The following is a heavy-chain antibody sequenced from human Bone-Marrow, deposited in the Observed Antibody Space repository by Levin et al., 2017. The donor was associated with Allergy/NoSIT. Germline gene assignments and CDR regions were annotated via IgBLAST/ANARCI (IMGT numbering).Heavy chain of an antibody. V-gene: IGHV3-13*01. J-gene: IGHJ4*02. CDR3: VREVTGTGWIRFDH. Sequence: GGSLRLSCAASGFTFSIHDMHWVRQVPGKGLEWVSAIGTHDNTYYPDSAKGRFIISREDAKNSLYLQMNSLTVGDTAVYYCVREVTGTGWIRFDHWGQGTLVTVSS. D-gene: IGHD6-19*01. CDR1: GFTFSIHD. CDR2: IGTHDNT.